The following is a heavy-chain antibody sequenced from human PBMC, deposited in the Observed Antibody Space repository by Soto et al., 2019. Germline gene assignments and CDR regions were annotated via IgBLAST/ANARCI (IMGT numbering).Heavy chain of an antibody. Sequence: GASLKISCKGSGYSFTSYWISWVRQMPGKGLEWMGRIDPSDSYTNYSPSFQGHVTISADKSISTAYLQWSSLKASDTAMYYCASEGYSGYDDYYYGMDVWGQGTTVTVSS. D-gene: IGHD5-12*01. J-gene: IGHJ6*02. CDR2: IDPSDSYT. V-gene: IGHV5-10-1*01. CDR3: ASEGYSGYDDYYYGMDV. CDR1: GYSFTSYW.